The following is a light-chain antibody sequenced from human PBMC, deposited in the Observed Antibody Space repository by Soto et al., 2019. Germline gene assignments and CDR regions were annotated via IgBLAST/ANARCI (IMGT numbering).Light chain of an antibody. CDR3: ATWDASLLAYV. CDR2: RDN. Sequence: QSLLTQPPSASGTPGQMVTMSCSGSGSDIGSNPVHWHLQRPGAAPELLIYRDNQRPSGVPDRFFGSNDDTLASLAITALQSDDEADYYSATWDASLLAYVFGTGSKVTLL. V-gene: IGLV1-44*01. J-gene: IGLJ1*01. CDR1: GSDIGSNP.